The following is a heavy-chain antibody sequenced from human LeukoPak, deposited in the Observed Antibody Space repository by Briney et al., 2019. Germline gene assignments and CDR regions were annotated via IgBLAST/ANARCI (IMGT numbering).Heavy chain of an antibody. CDR1: GFTFSSYA. CDR2: IYSGGST. J-gene: IGHJ6*02. Sequence: GVSLRLSCAASGFTFSSYAMSWVREAPGKGLEWVSVIYSGGSTYYADSVKGRFTLSRDTSKNTVYPKMKTLRPEDTPVFHCARGSADVLTGYYYYGMDVWGQGTTVTVSS. D-gene: IGHD3-9*01. CDR3: ARGSADVLTGYYYYGMDV. V-gene: IGHV3-53*01.